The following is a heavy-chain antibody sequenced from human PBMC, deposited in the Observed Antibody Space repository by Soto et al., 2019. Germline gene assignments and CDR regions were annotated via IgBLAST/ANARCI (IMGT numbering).Heavy chain of an antibody. CDR2: INAGNGNT. J-gene: IGHJ5*02. V-gene: IGHV1-3*01. CDR3: ARGSGYFLDWFDP. CDR1: GYTFTSYA. D-gene: IGHD3-22*01. Sequence: ASVKVSCKASGYTFTSYAMHWVRQAPGQRLEWMGWINAGNGNTKYSQKFQGRVTITRDTSASTAYMELSSLRSEDTAVYYCARGSGYFLDWFDPWGQGTLVTVSS.